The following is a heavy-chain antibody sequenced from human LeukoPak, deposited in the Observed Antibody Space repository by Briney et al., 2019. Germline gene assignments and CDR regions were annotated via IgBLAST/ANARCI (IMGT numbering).Heavy chain of an antibody. Sequence: SETLSLTCTVSGGSISSYYWSWIRQPPGKGLEWIGYIYYSGSTNYNPSLKSRVTISVDTSKNQFSLKLSSVTAADTAVYYCARGFAVITIFGVVIPNWFDPWGQGTLVTVSS. J-gene: IGHJ5*02. V-gene: IGHV4-59*01. CDR2: IYYSGST. CDR3: ARGFAVITIFGVVIPNWFDP. D-gene: IGHD3-3*01. CDR1: GGSISSYY.